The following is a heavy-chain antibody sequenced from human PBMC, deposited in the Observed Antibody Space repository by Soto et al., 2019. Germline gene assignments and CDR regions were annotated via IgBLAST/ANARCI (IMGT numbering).Heavy chain of an antibody. V-gene: IGHV3-53*02. J-gene: IGHJ3*02. CDR1: GFTVSSNY. Sequence: EVQLVETGGGLIQPGGSLRLSCATSGFTVSSNYMSWVRQAPGKGLEWVSVIYSGGSTYYADSVKGRFTISRDNSKNTLYLQMNSLRAEDTAVYYCARDDYGLDAFDIWGQGTMVTVSS. CDR3: ARDDYGLDAFDI. CDR2: IYSGGST. D-gene: IGHD3-10*01.